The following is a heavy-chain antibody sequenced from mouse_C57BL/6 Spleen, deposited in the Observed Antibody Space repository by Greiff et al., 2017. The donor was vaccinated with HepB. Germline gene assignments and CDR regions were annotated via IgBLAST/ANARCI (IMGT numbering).Heavy chain of an antibody. J-gene: IGHJ3*01. CDR3: ARDYSSGYTAWFAY. CDR2: ISSGSSTI. V-gene: IGHV5-17*01. Sequence: EVQVVESGGGLVKPGGSLKLSCAASGFTFSDYGMHWVRQAPEKGLEWVAYISSGSSTIYYADTVKGRFTISRDNAKNTLFLQMTSLRSEDTAMYDCARDYSSGYTAWFAYWGQGTLVTVSA. D-gene: IGHD3-2*02. CDR1: GFTFSDYG.